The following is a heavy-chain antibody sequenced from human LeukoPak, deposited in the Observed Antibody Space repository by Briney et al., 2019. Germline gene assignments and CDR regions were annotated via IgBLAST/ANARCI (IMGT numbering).Heavy chain of an antibody. D-gene: IGHD6-13*01. CDR1: GGTFSSYA. J-gene: IGHJ4*02. Sequence: ASVKVSCKASGGTFSSYAISWVRQAPGQGLEWMGWISAYNGNTNYAQKLQGRVTMTTDTSTSTAYMELRSLRSDDTAVYYCARVERSSWYVGGYFDYWGQGTLVTVSS. V-gene: IGHV1-18*01. CDR3: ARVERSSWYVGGYFDY. CDR2: ISAYNGNT.